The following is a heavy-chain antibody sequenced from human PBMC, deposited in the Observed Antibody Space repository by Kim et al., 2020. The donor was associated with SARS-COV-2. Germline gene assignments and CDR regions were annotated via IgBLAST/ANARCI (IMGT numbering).Heavy chain of an antibody. Sequence: YAASVKGIFIISRDDSKNIAYLQLNSLKTEDTAVYYCTRRYYYDSSGFYRWGQGTLVTVSS. CDR3: TRRYYYDSSGFYR. D-gene: IGHD3-22*01. V-gene: IGHV3-49*02. J-gene: IGHJ4*02.